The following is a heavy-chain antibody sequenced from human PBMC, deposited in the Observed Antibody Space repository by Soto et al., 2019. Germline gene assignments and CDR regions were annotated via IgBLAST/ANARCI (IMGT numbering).Heavy chain of an antibody. CDR2: ISSSSSYI. CDR1: GFTFSSYS. J-gene: IGHJ4*02. V-gene: IGHV3-21*01. CDR3: AKGLNLGYCSGGSCYSEWSIDY. Sequence: PGGSLRLSCAASGFTFSSYSMNWVRQAPGKGLEWVSSISSSSSYIYYADSVKGRFTISRDNAKNSLYLQMNSLRAEDTAVYYCAKGLNLGYCSGGSCYSEWSIDYWGQGTLVTVSS. D-gene: IGHD2-15*01.